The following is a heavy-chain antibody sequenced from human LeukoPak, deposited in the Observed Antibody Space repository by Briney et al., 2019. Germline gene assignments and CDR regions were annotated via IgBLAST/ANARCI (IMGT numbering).Heavy chain of an antibody. CDR3: ARGLVAVAGYSLYYYGMDV. V-gene: IGHV4-34*01. Sequence: SETLSLTCAVYGGSFSGYYWSWIRQPPGKGLEWIGEINHSGSTNYNPSLKSRVTISVDTSKNQFSLKLSSVTAADTAVYYCARGLVAVAGYSLYYYGMDVWGQGTTVTVSS. CDR1: GGSFSGYY. D-gene: IGHD6-19*01. J-gene: IGHJ6*02. CDR2: INHSGST.